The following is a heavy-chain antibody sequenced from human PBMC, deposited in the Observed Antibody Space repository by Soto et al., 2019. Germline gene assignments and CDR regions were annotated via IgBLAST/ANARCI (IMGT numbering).Heavy chain of an antibody. Sequence: PGGSLRLSCAASGFTFSYYDMLWVRQAPGRGLEWVASIKQDGGDKYYLGDVKGRFTVSRDDAESSLSLHLNSLRAEDTAIYYCARARCRGMDVWGQGTTVIVSS. CDR1: GFTFSYYD. V-gene: IGHV3-7*01. CDR3: ARARCRGMDV. J-gene: IGHJ6*02. CDR2: IKQDGGDK.